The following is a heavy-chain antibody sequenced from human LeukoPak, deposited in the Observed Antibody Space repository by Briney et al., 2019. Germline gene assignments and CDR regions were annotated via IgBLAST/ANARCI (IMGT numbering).Heavy chain of an antibody. CDR3: ARHQSYGSGTYYAPFDN. V-gene: IGHV4-39*01. CDR1: GGSVSSGSYY. Sequence: PSETLSLTCTVSGGSVSSGSYYWGWIRQPPMKGLEWIGSIYYSGSTEYNLSLKSRVTISVDTSRNQFSLKLSSVTAADTAVYYCARHQSYGSGTYYAPFDNWGQGILVTVSS. CDR2: IYYSGST. D-gene: IGHD3-10*01. J-gene: IGHJ4*02.